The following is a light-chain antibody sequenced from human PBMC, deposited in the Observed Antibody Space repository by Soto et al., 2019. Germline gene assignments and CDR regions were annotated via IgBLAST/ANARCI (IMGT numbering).Light chain of an antibody. CDR2: ATS. V-gene: IGKV1-39*01. Sequence: DMQMTQSPSSLSASVGDRVTITCRASQNINFYLNWFQQKPGKAPKLLIYATSSLQSGVPSRFSGSGSGTDFTLTISSLQPEDFATYYCQQSYSTPPGTFGQGTKVDNK. CDR1: QNINFY. J-gene: IGKJ1*01. CDR3: QQSYSTPPGT.